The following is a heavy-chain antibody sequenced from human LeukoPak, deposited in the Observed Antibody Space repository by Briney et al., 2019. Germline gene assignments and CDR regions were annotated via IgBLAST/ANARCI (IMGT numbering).Heavy chain of an antibody. Sequence: SETLSLTCTVSGGSISSYYWSWIRQPPGKGLEWIGYNYYSGSTNYNPSLKSRVTISVDTSKNQFSLKLSSVTAADTAVYYCARIETDYDSSGYHHYYFDYWGQGTLVTVSS. D-gene: IGHD3-22*01. CDR3: ARIETDYDSSGYHHYYFDY. J-gene: IGHJ4*02. CDR1: GGSISSYY. CDR2: NYYSGST. V-gene: IGHV4-59*01.